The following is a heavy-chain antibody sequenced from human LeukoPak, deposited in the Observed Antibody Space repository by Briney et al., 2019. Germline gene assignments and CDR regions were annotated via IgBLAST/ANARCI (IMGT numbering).Heavy chain of an antibody. CDR3: ASQWELLSIGY. J-gene: IGHJ4*02. CDR1: GYSISSGYY. D-gene: IGHD1-26*01. V-gene: IGHV4-38-2*02. CDR2: IYHSGRT. Sequence: SETLSLTCTVSGYSISSGYYWGWIRQPPGKGLEWIGSIYHSGRTYYNPSLKSRVTISVDTSKNQFSLKLSSVTAADTAVYYCASQWELLSIGYWGQGTLVTVSS.